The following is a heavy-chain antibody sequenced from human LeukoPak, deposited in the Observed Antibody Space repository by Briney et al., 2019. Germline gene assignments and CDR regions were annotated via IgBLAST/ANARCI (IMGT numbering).Heavy chain of an antibody. Sequence: SEALSLTRIVSVGSISSSSYYAGWTRQPPGKGLECIGSIYYSGSTYYNPSLKSRVTISVDTSKNQFSLKLSSVTAADTAVYYCASHPRNTVVRRPSDAFDIWGQGTMVTVSS. D-gene: IGHD4-23*01. CDR1: VGSISSSSYY. V-gene: IGHV4-39*01. CDR3: ASHPRNTVVRRPSDAFDI. J-gene: IGHJ3*02. CDR2: IYYSGST.